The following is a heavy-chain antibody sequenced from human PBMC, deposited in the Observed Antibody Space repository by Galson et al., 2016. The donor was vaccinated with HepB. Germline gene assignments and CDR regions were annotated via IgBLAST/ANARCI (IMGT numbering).Heavy chain of an antibody. CDR1: GFTFSSFA. CDR2: IWYDGSKK. CDR3: ARDTALVQYTYYYMDV. D-gene: IGHD5-18*01. J-gene: IGHJ6*04. Sequence: SLRLSCAASGFTFSSFAMHWVRQAPGKGLEWVAVIWYDGSKKYYADSVKGRFTISRDNSKNTLYLQMDSLRPEDTAVYYCARDTALVQYTYYYMDVWGKGTTVTVSS. V-gene: IGHV3-30-3*01.